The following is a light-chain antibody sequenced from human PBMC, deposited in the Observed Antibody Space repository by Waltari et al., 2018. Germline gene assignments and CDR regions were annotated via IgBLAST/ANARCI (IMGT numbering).Light chain of an antibody. J-gene: IGKJ4*01. CDR1: TN. V-gene: IGKV3-15*01. Sequence: TNYFSDQQKPGQSPRLLINGASTRATGSAARFSGSGSGTEFTLTIVSLQSEDVAVYYCQQYDNWPPLTFGQGTTVEIK. CDR2: GAS. CDR3: QQYDNWPPLT.